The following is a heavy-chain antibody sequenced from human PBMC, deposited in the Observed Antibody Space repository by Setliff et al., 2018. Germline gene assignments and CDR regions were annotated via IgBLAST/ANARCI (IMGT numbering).Heavy chain of an antibody. D-gene: IGHD5-12*01. J-gene: IGHJ3*02. CDR1: GGSISSYY. CDR2: IYYSGST. Sequence: PSEPLSLTCTVSGGSISSYYWSWIRQPPGKGLEWIGYIYYSGSTNYNPSRKSRVTISVDTSKNQFSLKLSSVTAADTAVYYCARAMGWLQPGATFDIWGQGTMVTVSS. V-gene: IGHV4-59*01. CDR3: ARAMGWLQPGATFDI.